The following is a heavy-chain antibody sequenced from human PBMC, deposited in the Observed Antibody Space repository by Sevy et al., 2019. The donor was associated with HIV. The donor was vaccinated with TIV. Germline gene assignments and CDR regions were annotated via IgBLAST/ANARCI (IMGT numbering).Heavy chain of an antibody. J-gene: IGHJ4*02. Sequence: GGSLRLSCAASGFTFSDYRMHWVRQAPGKGLEWVAVISYDGRNNKYNADSVKGRFTISRENSKNTVYLKMNSLRAEDTAIYYCARDRGEILSSAFDYWGQGTLVTVSS. V-gene: IGHV3-30*04. CDR1: GFTFSDYR. CDR3: ARDRGEILSSAFDY. CDR2: ISYDGRNNK. D-gene: IGHD3-16*01.